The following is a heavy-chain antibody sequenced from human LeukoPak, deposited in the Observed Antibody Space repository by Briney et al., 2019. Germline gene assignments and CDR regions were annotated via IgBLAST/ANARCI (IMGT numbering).Heavy chain of an antibody. CDR2: IYPVDSDT. Sequence: GESLKISCKGSGYSFSNYWIGWVRQMPGKGLEWMGIIYPVDSDTRYSPSFQGQVTISADKSISTAYLQWSSLKASDTAMYYCARRTTTWAFDIWDQGTMVTVSS. CDR1: GYSFSNYW. D-gene: IGHD2/OR15-2a*01. J-gene: IGHJ3*02. V-gene: IGHV5-51*01. CDR3: ARRTTTWAFDI.